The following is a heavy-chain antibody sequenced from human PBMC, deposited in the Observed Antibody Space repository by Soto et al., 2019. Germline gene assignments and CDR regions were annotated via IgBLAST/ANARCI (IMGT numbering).Heavy chain of an antibody. Sequence: QVQLLLSGAEVKKPGASVKISCRASGFTFTNYAIHWVRQGPGRRLEWMGWINADSGITKYSEKLQVRVTISRDTSARAVFLELRSLRSEDTGVYYCVRGYDFSSGNYNDAFEFWGQGTPVTASS. J-gene: IGHJ3*01. V-gene: IGHV1-3*01. CDR3: VRGYDFSSGNYNDAFEF. CDR1: GFTFTNYA. D-gene: IGHD3-3*01. CDR2: INADSGIT.